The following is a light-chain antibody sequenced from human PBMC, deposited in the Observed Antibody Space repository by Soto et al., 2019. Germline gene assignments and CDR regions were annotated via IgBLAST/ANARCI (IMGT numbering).Light chain of an antibody. J-gene: IGKJ3*01. V-gene: IGKV1-39*01. Sequence: DIQMTQSPSSLSASVGDRVTITCRASQSISSYLNWYQQKPGKAPKLLIYAASSLQSGVPSRFSGSGSGTDFTLTISSLQPEDFPTYYCQHSYSTPFTFGPGTKVDIK. CDR2: AAS. CDR3: QHSYSTPFT. CDR1: QSISSY.